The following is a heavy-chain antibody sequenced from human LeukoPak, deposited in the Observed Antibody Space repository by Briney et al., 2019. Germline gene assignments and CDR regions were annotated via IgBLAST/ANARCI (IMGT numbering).Heavy chain of an antibody. J-gene: IGHJ5*02. Sequence: PGGSLRLSCAASGFTFSTYWMSWLRQAPGKGLEWVANIKQDGSEKYYVDSVKGRFAISRDNAKNSLFLQMNTLRAEDTAVYYCAKDSLLTVVSPVAASWGQGTLVTVSS. CDR2: IKQDGSEK. D-gene: IGHD4-23*01. CDR3: AKDSLLTVVSPVAAS. CDR1: GFTFSTYW. V-gene: IGHV3-7*01.